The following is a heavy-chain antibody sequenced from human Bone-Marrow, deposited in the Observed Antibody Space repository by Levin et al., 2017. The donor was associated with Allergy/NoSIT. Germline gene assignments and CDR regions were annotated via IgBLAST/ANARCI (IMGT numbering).Heavy chain of an antibody. CDR2: IIPVFGTT. V-gene: IGHV1-69*13. CDR3: VGGELDPYHYYGVDV. J-gene: IGHJ6*02. CDR1: GGTFNKYA. D-gene: IGHD1-1*01. Sequence: SVKVSCKVSGGTFNKYAINWVRQAPGQGPEWMGGIIPVFGTTKDAQNFRDRVTITADDPTSTAYMELSRLTSDDTAIYYCVGGELDPYHYYGVDVWGQGTTVTVS.